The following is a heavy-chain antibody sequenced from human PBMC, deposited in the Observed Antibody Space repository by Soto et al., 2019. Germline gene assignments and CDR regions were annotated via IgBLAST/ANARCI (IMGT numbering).Heavy chain of an antibody. CDR2: IIPIFGTA. CDR1: VGTFSSYA. J-gene: IGHJ4*02. V-gene: IGHV1-69*13. D-gene: IGHD5-12*01. CDR3: ASLLRGYSGTGDY. Sequence: SVKVSCKASVGTFSSYAISWVRQAPGQGLEWMGGIIPIFGTAKYAQKFQGRVTITADESTSTAYMELSSLRSEDTAVYYCASLLRGYSGTGDYWGQGTLVTVSS.